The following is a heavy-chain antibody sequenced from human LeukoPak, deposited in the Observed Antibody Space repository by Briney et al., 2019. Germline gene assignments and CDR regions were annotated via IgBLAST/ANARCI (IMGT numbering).Heavy chain of an antibody. J-gene: IGHJ4*02. CDR2: IYHSGST. Sequence: SETLSLTCTVSGYSISSGYYWGWIRQPPGKGLEWIGSIYHSGSTYYNPSLKSRVTISVDTSKNQFSLKLSSVTAADTAVYYCARAPYDSSGYYYADWGQGTLVTVSS. V-gene: IGHV4-38-2*02. CDR1: GYSISSGYY. CDR3: ARAPYDSSGYYYAD. D-gene: IGHD3-22*01.